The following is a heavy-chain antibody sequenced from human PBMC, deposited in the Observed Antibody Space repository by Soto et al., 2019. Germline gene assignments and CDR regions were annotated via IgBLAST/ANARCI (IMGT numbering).Heavy chain of an antibody. J-gene: IGHJ6*02. CDR3: ARGVKNLVDTARLYYGMDV. V-gene: IGHV1-2*02. Sequence: ASVKVSCKASGYTFTGYYMHWVRQAPGQGLEWMGWINPNSGGTNYAQKFQGRVTMTRDTSISTAYMELSRLRSDDTAVYYCARGVKNLVDTARLYYGMDVWGQGTKVTVSS. CDR2: INPNSGGT. D-gene: IGHD5-18*01. CDR1: GYTFTGYY.